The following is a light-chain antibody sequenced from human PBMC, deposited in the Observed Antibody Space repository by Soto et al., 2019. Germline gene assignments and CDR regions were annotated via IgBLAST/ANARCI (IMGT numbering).Light chain of an antibody. J-gene: IGKJ4*01. V-gene: IGKV1D-13*01. Sequence: AIQLTQSPSSLSASVGDRVTVTCRASQGTSSALAWYQQKPGRAPKLLIYDASNLEGGVPSRFSGRGSETDFALTISSLQPEDFATYYCQQFNNYPLTFGGGTKVEIK. CDR1: QGTSSA. CDR2: DAS. CDR3: QQFNNYPLT.